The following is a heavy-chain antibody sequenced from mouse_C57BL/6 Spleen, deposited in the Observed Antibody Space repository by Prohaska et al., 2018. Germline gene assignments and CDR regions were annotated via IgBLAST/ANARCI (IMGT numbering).Heavy chain of an antibody. V-gene: IGHV1-19*01. CDR3: ARGGITTVVATRWYFDV. CDR2: INPYNGGT. Sequence: HGKSLEWIGVINPYNGGTSYNQKFKGKATLTVDKSSSTAYMELNSLTSEDSAVYYCARGGITTVVATRWYFDVWGTGTTVTVSS. D-gene: IGHD1-1*01. J-gene: IGHJ1*03.